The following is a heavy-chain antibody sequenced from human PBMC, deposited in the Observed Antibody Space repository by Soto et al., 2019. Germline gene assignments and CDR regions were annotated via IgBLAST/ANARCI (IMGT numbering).Heavy chain of an antibody. CDR1: GLRFPNRW. Sequence: GESLKISCKYSGLRFPNRWFAWVRRVPGKGPEWMAMIYPGDSDIRYSPSFGGRVTISADKSISTAYLQWSSLKASDTAMYYCASPVLQPPGRSYYYYGMDVWGQGTTVTVSS. CDR3: ASPVLQPPGRSYYYYGMDV. D-gene: IGHD4-4*01. CDR2: IYPGDSDI. V-gene: IGHV5-51*01. J-gene: IGHJ6*02.